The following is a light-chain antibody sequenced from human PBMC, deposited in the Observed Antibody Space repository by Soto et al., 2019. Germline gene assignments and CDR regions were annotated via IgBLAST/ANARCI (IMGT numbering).Light chain of an antibody. Sequence: QCALTQPASVSGSPGQSITISCTGTSSGVGSYNLVSWYQQHPGKAPKLMIYEGSKRPSGVSNRFSGSKSGNTASLTISGLQAEDEADYYCCSYAGSSTFVVFGGGTKVTAL. V-gene: IGLV2-23*01. CDR3: CSYAGSSTFVV. CDR1: SSGVGSYNL. J-gene: IGLJ2*01. CDR2: EGS.